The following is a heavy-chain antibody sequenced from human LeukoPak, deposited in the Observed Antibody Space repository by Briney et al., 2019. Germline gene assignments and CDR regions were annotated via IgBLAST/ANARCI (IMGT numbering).Heavy chain of an antibody. J-gene: IGHJ3*02. Sequence: GSSVKVSCKASGGTFSSYAISWVRQAPGQGLEWMGGIIPIFGTASYAQKFQGRVTITADKSTSTAYMELSSLRSEDTAVYYCARYCRFPEGYCSGGTRAFDIWGQGTMVTVSS. CDR1: GGTFSSYA. CDR3: ARYCRFPEGYCSGGTRAFDI. V-gene: IGHV1-69*06. CDR2: IIPIFGTA. D-gene: IGHD2-15*01.